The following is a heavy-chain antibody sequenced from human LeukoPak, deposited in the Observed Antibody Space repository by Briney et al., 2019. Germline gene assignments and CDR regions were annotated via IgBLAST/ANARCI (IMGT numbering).Heavy chain of an antibody. Sequence: ASVTVSCKASGGTFNSYAIRWVRQAPGQGLEWMGGIIPIFGTANYAQKFQGRVTITADESTSTAYMELSSLRSEDTGVYYCARDANTFGGVSHGLGAFDIWGQGTMVTVSS. CDR2: IIPIFGTA. J-gene: IGHJ3*02. D-gene: IGHD3-16*01. CDR1: GGTFNSYA. CDR3: ARDANTFGGVSHGLGAFDI. V-gene: IGHV1-69*01.